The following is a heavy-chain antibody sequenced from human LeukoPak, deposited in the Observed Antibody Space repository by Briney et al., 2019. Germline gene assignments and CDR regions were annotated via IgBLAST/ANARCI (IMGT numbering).Heavy chain of an antibody. CDR2: IDYSGST. V-gene: IGHV4-30-4*01. D-gene: IGHD2-21*01. CDR1: GGSISSGDSY. J-gene: IGHJ3*02. CDR3: ASIPRGGDGIATDI. Sequence: PSETLSLTCTVSGGSISSGDSYWSWIRQPPGKGLEWIGYIDYSGSTYYNPSLKSRVTVSVDTSKNQLSLKLSSVTAADTAVYYCASIPRGGDGIATDIWGQGAKSPVSS.